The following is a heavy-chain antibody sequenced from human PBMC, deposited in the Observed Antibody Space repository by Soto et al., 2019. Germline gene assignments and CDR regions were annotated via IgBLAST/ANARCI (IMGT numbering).Heavy chain of an antibody. J-gene: IGHJ4*02. CDR1: GFNFSDHY. D-gene: IGHD6-19*01. V-gene: IGHV3-11*06. Sequence: GGSLRLSCAASGFNFSDHYMNWIRQAPGKGLGWVSYISGSSRYTNFADSVKGRFTISRDNAKNSLYLQMNSLRAEDTAVYYCARHTSGWHYYDYWGQGTLVTVSS. CDR2: ISGSSRYT. CDR3: ARHTSGWHYYDY.